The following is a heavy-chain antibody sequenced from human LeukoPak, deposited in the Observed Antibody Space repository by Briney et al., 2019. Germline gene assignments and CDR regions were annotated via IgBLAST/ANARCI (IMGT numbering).Heavy chain of an antibody. CDR2: ISAYNGNT. CDR3: ARDPCANGVCYFDF. Sequence: ASVKVSCKASGYTFTNYGISWVQQAPGQGLEWMGWISAYNGNTNYAQKLQGRVTMTTDTSTSTAYMELRSLRSDDTAVYYCARDPCANGVCYFDFWGQGTLVTVSS. V-gene: IGHV1-18*01. CDR1: GYTFTNYG. D-gene: IGHD2-8*01. J-gene: IGHJ4*02.